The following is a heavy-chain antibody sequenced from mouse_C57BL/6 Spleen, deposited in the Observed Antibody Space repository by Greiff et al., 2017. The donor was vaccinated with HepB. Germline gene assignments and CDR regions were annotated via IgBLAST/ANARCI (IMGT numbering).Heavy chain of an antibody. V-gene: IGHV1-63*01. Sequence: QVQLKESGAELVRPGTSVKMSCKASGYTFTNYWIGWAKQRPGHGLEWIGDIYPGGGYTNYNEKFKGEATLTADKSSSTAYMQFSSLTSEDSAIYYCARGHYYGSSSYYFDYWGQGTTLTVSS. CDR2: IYPGGGYT. J-gene: IGHJ2*01. CDR3: ARGHYYGSSSYYFDY. D-gene: IGHD1-1*01. CDR1: GYTFTNYW.